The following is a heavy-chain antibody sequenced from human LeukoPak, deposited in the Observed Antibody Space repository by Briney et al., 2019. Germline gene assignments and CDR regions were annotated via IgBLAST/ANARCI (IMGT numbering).Heavy chain of an antibody. J-gene: IGHJ5*02. Sequence: PSETLSLTCTVSGGSISSRSYYWGWIRQPPGKGLEGIGRIYYSGSTYYNPSLKSRVTISVDTSKNQFSLKLSSVTAADTAVYYCARDARYSSSWYQKLTEKSEGWFDPWGQGTLVTVSS. V-gene: IGHV4-39*07. CDR3: ARDARYSSSWYQKLTEKSEGWFDP. CDR2: IYYSGST. D-gene: IGHD6-13*01. CDR1: GGSISSRSYY.